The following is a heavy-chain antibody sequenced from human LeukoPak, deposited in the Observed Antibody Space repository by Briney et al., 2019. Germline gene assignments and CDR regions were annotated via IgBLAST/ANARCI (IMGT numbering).Heavy chain of an antibody. J-gene: IGHJ5*02. D-gene: IGHD1-26*01. CDR3: AGGGVGATTYVWFDP. Sequence: ASVKVSCKASGYTFTNYYIHWVRQAPGQGLECMGIINPSGGSTSYAQKFQGRVTMTRDMSTSTVYMELSSLRSEDTAVYYCAGGGVGATTYVWFDPRGQGTLVTVSS. V-gene: IGHV1-46*01. CDR1: GYTFTNYY. CDR2: INPSGGST.